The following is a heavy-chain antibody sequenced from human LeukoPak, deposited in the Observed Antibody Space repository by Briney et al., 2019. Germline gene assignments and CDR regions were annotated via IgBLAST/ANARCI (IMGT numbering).Heavy chain of an antibody. Sequence: PSETLSLTCTVSGGSISSGSYYWSWIRQPAGKGLEWIGRIYTSGSTNYNPSLKSRVTISVDTSKNQFSLKLSSVTAADTAVYYCARGLGRRVRGAPAGWVDWGQGTLVTVSS. J-gene: IGHJ4*02. D-gene: IGHD3-10*01. CDR3: ARGLGRRVRGAPAGWVD. CDR2: IYTSGST. V-gene: IGHV4-61*02. CDR1: GGSISSGSYY.